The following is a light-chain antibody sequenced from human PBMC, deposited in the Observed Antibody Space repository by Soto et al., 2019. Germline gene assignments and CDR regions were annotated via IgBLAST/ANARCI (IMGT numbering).Light chain of an antibody. Sequence: EIVITQSPSTLSVSPRERATLSCRASQSVGNNFAWYQQKPGQAPRLLIYGVSIRATGVPSRFSGSGSGTEFTLTISSLQSEDFAVYYCQQYSNWPLTFGGGTKVDIK. V-gene: IGKV3-15*01. CDR1: QSVGNN. CDR2: GVS. CDR3: QQYSNWPLT. J-gene: IGKJ4*01.